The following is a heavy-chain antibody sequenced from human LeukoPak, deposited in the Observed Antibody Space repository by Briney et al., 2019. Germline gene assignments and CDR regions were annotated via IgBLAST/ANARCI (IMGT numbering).Heavy chain of an antibody. J-gene: IGHJ4*02. Sequence: QAGGSLRLSCAASGFTSSSYAMSWVRQAPGKGLEWVSAISGSGGSTYYADSVKGRFTISRDNSKNTLYLQMNSLRAEDTAVYYCANTLQLWFITPLDYWGQGTLVTVSS. V-gene: IGHV3-23*01. CDR2: ISGSGGST. CDR1: GFTSSSYA. CDR3: ANTLQLWFITPLDY. D-gene: IGHD5-18*01.